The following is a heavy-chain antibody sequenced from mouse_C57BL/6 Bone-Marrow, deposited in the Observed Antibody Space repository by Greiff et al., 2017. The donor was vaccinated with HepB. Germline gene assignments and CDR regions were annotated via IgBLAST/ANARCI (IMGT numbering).Heavy chain of an antibody. CDR3: ARKEIYYGNPAWFAY. CDR2: INSDGGST. Sequence: EVKLVESGGGLVQPGESLKLSCESNEYEFPSHDMSWVRKTPEKRLELVAAINSDGGSTYYPDTMERRFIISRDNTKKTLYLQMSSLRSEDTALYYCARKEIYYGNPAWFAYWGQGTLVTVSA. CDR1: EYEFPSHD. D-gene: IGHD2-1*01. V-gene: IGHV5-2*01. J-gene: IGHJ3*01.